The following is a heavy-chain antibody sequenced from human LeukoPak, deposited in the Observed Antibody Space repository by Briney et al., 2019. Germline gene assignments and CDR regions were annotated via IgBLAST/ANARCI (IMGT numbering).Heavy chain of an antibody. J-gene: IGHJ5*02. D-gene: IGHD5-12*01. CDR2: IYYSGST. CDR1: GGSLSSHY. V-gene: IGHV4-59*11. CDR3: ARDRGYSGYPSSFDP. Sequence: PETLSLTCTVSGGSLSSHYWSWIRHPRGKGLEWIGYIYYSGSTNYNPSLKSRVTISVDTSKNQFSLKLSSVTAADTAVYYCARDRGYSGYPSSFDPWGQGTLVTVSS.